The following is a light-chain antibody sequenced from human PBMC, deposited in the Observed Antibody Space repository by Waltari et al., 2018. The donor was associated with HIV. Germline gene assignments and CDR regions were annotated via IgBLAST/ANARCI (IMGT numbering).Light chain of an antibody. V-gene: IGLV3-21*02. CDR2: DDR. J-gene: IGLJ2*01. CDR1: NIAATKS. CDR3: QVWDGRGDPVI. Sequence: SYVLTQPPSVSVAPGQTARITCGGNNIAATKSVHWYRLNPGQAPVVVIYDDRDRPPGIPDRFSGSSSGETATLTISRAEAGDEADYYCQVWDGRGDPVIFGGGTKLAVV.